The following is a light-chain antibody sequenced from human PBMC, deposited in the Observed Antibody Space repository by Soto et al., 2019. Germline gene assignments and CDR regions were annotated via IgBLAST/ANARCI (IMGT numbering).Light chain of an antibody. J-gene: IGKJ5*01. CDR1: QSVSSN. CDR2: GAS. Sequence: EIVMTQSPATLSVSPGERATLSCRAGQSVSSNLAWYQQKAGQAPRLLIYGASTRATCIPARFSGSGSGTDFTLTINSLEPEDFAVYYCQQRSSWPITFGQGTRLEIK. CDR3: QQRSSWPIT. V-gene: IGKV3-15*01.